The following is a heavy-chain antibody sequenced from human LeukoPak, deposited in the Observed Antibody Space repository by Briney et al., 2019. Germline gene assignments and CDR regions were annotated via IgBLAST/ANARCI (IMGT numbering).Heavy chain of an antibody. CDR2: ISSSGSTI. CDR1: GFTFSSYE. CDR3: AELGITMIGGV. V-gene: IGHV3-48*03. D-gene: IGHD3-10*02. Sequence: GGSLRLSCAASGFTFSSYEMNWVRQAPGKGLEWVSYISSSGSTIYYADSVKGRFTISRDNAKNSLYLQMNSLGAEDTAVYYCAELGITMIGGVWGKGTTVTVSS. J-gene: IGHJ6*04.